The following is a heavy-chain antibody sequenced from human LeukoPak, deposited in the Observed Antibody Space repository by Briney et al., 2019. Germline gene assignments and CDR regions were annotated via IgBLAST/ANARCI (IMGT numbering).Heavy chain of an antibody. CDR2: IYYSGST. CDR1: GGSISSSSYY. V-gene: IGHV4-39*01. CDR3: ARGLTVTTRAPDY. Sequence: SETLSLTCTVSGGSISSSSYYWGWIRQPPGKGLEWIGSIYYSGSTYYNPSLKSRVTISVDTSKNQFSLKLSSVTAADTAVYYCARGLTVTTRAPDYWGQGTLVTVSS. J-gene: IGHJ4*02. D-gene: IGHD4-17*01.